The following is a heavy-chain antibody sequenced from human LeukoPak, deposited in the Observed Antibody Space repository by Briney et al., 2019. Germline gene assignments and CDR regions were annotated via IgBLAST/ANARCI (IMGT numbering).Heavy chain of an antibody. Sequence: ASVKASCKASEYSFTSYAIHWVRQAPGQRLVWMGWINPGNGNTKYSEEFQGRVTITRDTSANTAYMELSSLRSEDMAVYYCARGIPRITMIVVVIRSDWFDPWGQGTLVTVSS. CDR1: EYSFTSYA. V-gene: IGHV1-3*03. J-gene: IGHJ5*02. D-gene: IGHD3-22*01. CDR2: INPGNGNT. CDR3: ARGIPRITMIVVVIRSDWFDP.